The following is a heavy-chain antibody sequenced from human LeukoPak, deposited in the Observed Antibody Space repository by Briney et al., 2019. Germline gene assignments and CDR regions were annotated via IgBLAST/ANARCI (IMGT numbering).Heavy chain of an antibody. J-gene: IGHJ3*02. Sequence: SETLSLTCTVSGGSISSGGYYWSWIRQPPGKGLEWIGSIYYSGSTYYNPSLKSRVTISVDTSKNQFSLKLSSVTAADTAVYYCARPPGWELLFDIWGQGTMVTVSS. V-gene: IGHV4-39*01. CDR2: IYYSGST. CDR1: GGSISSGGYY. D-gene: IGHD1-26*01. CDR3: ARPPGWELLFDI.